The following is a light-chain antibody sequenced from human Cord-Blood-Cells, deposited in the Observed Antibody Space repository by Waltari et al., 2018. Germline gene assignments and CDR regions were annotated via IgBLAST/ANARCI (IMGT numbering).Light chain of an antibody. CDR2: KAS. J-gene: IGKJ3*01. CDR1: QSISSW. CDR3: QQYNSYLT. Sequence: DIQMTQSPSNLSASVGDRVTITCRASQSISSWLAWYQQKPGKAPKLLIYKASSLESGVPSRFSGSGSGTEFTLTISSLQPDDFATYYCQQYNSYLTFGPGTKVDIK. V-gene: IGKV1-5*03.